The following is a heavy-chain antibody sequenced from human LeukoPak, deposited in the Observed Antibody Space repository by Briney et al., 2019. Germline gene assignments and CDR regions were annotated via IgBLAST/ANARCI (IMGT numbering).Heavy chain of an antibody. CDR2: ISGSGGST. D-gene: IGHD4-17*01. V-gene: IGHV3-23*01. CDR3: AKDHSVTPYYFDY. J-gene: IGHJ4*02. CDR1: GFTFNNYA. Sequence: GWSLRLSCAACGFTFNNYAVIWVRQAPGKGLEWVSAISGSGGSTYDADSVKGRFTISRDNSKNTLFLQMNSLRAEDTAVYYCAKDHSVTPYYFDYWGQGTLVTVSS.